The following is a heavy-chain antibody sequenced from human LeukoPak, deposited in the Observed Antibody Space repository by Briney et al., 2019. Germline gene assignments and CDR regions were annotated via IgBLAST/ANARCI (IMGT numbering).Heavy chain of an antibody. CDR2: IYYSGST. CDR3: ARGGTAVVTPYAFDI. D-gene: IGHD4-23*01. Sequence: PSETLSLTCTVSGGSISTYYWSWIRQPPGKGLEWIGYIYYSGSTNYNPSVKSRVTMSVDTSKKQFSLNLSSLTAADTAVYYCARGGTAVVTPYAFDIWGQGTVVTVSS. J-gene: IGHJ3*02. CDR1: GGSISTYY. V-gene: IGHV4-59*01.